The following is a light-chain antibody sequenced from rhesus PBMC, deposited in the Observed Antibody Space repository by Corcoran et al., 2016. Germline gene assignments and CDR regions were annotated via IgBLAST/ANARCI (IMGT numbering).Light chain of an antibody. CDR1: QSVSSY. V-gene: IGKV3S9*01. CDR2: VAS. J-gene: IGKJ1*01. Sequence: EIVMTQSPATLSLSPGERATLSCRASQSVSSYVAWYQPKPEKAPRLPIFVASSRATGSPDRFRGRGSGTDVTLIISSLEPEDVGVYYCQQYNNWKTFGQGTKVEIK. CDR3: QQYNNWKT.